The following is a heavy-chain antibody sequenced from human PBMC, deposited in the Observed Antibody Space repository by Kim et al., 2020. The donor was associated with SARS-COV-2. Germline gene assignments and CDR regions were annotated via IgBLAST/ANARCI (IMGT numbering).Heavy chain of an antibody. V-gene: IGHV4-39*01. Sequence: SETLSLTCTVSGGSISSSSYYWGWIRQPPGKGLEWIGSIYYSGSTYYNPSLKSRVTISVDTSKNQFSLKLSSVTAADTAVYYCARHYAVYLVQLQIDYWGQGTLVTVSS. D-gene: IGHD1-20*01. CDR3: ARHYAVYLVQLQIDY. CDR2: IYYSGST. J-gene: IGHJ4*02. CDR1: GGSISSSSYY.